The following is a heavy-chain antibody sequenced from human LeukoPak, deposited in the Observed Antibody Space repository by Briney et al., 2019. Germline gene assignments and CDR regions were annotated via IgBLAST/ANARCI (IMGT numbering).Heavy chain of an antibody. CDR2: ISSSGGST. V-gene: IGHV3-23*01. J-gene: IGHJ6*02. CDR1: AFTFSSYT. CDR3: AKASEGDYGMDV. Sequence: PGGSLRLSCAASAFTFSSYTMSWVRQAPGKGLEWVSAISSSGGSTYYADSVKGRFTISRDNSKNTLYLQMNSLRAEDTAVYYCAKASEGDYGMDVWGQGTTVTVSS.